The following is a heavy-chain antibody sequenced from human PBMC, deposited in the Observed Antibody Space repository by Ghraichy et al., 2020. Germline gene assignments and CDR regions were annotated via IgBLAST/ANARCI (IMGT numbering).Heavy chain of an antibody. CDR2: ISFSGDVI. CDR3: ARDGEYSSSSGPPADLDY. D-gene: IGHD6-6*01. CDR1: GFTFSSYE. V-gene: IGHV3-48*03. Sequence: GGSLRLSCVASGFTFSSYEMNWVRQTPGKGLEWVSYISFSGDVIYYTDSVKGRFTISRDNAKNSLYLQMNSLRAEDTALYYCARDGEYSSSSGPPADLDYWGQGTLVTISS. J-gene: IGHJ4*02.